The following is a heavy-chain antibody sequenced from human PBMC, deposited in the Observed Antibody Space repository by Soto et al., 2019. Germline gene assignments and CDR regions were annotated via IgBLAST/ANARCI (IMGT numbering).Heavy chain of an antibody. V-gene: IGHV1-24*01. J-gene: IGHJ4*02. CDR2: FDPEDGET. CDR1: GYTLTELS. D-gene: IGHD4-17*01. CDR3: ATMEHYGEPPLFDY. Sequence: ASVKVSCKVSGYTLTELSMHWVRQAPGKGLEWMGGFDPEDGETIYAQKFQGRVTMTEDTSTDTAYMELSSLRSEDTAVYYCATMEHYGEPPLFDYWGQGTLVTVSS.